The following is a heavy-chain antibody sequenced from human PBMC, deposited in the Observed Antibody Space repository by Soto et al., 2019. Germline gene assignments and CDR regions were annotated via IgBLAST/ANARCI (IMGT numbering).Heavy chain of an antibody. CDR1: GFTFSNYP. D-gene: IGHD1-26*01. Sequence: EVQLVESGGGLVQPGGSLRLSCSASGFTFSNYPMHWVRQGPGKGLEFVSVISGNGGSTYYADSVKGRFTISRDNSKSSLALQMSSLRPEDTAVYYCVKAPLKYGGSYYDSLGQGALVIVSS. V-gene: IGHV3-64D*08. CDR2: ISGNGGST. J-gene: IGHJ4*02. CDR3: VKAPLKYGGSYYDS.